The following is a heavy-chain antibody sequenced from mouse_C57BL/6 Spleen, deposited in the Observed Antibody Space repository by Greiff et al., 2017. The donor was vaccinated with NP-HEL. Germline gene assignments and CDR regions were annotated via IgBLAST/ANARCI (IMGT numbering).Heavy chain of an antibody. J-gene: IGHJ2*01. Sequence: QVQLQQPGAELVRPGSSVQLSCKASGSTFTSYWMDWVKQRPGQGLEWIGNIYPSDSEPHYNQKFKDKATLTVDKSSSTAYMQLSSLTSEDSAVYYCARGDYDTFDYWGQGTTLTVSS. CDR2: IYPSDSEP. D-gene: IGHD2-4*01. CDR1: GSTFTSYW. V-gene: IGHV1-61*01. CDR3: ARGDYDTFDY.